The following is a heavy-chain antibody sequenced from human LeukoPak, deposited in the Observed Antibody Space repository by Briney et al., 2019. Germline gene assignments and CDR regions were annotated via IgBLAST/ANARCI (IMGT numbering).Heavy chain of an antibody. V-gene: IGHV3-23*01. CDR3: APIYYPSLGY. CDR2: ISSSGSDT. D-gene: IGHD3-22*01. CDR1: GFTFSNYG. Sequence: GGSLRPSCTVSGFTFSNYGMSWARQAPGKGLEWVSAISSSGSDTYYADSVKGRFTISRDNSQNTLYLQMNSLRAEDTAIYYCAPIYYPSLGYWGQGTLVTVSS. J-gene: IGHJ4*02.